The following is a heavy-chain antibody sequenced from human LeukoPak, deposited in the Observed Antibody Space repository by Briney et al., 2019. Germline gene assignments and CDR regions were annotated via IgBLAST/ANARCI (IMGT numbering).Heavy chain of an antibody. Sequence: LSGGSLRLSCAASGFTFDEYVMHWVRQAPGKGLEWVSGISWNSGSIAYADSVKGRFTISRDNAKNSLYLQMNSLRAEDTALYYCAKVLTGYSYGGGFDYWGQGTLVTVSS. V-gene: IGHV3-9*01. CDR3: AKVLTGYSYGGGFDY. CDR1: GFTFDEYV. J-gene: IGHJ4*02. D-gene: IGHD5-18*01. CDR2: ISWNSGSI.